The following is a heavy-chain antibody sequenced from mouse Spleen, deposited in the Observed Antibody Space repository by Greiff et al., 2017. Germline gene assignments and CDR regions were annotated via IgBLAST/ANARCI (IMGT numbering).Heavy chain of an antibody. CDR3: ARYGTKNYYYAMDY. V-gene: IGHV1-4*01. CDR1: GYTFTSYT. D-gene: IGHD3-3*01. CDR2: INPSSGYT. Sequence: LLESGAELARPGASVKMSCKASGYTFTSYTMHWVQQRPGQGLEWIGYINPSSGYTKYNQKFKDKATLTADKSSSTAYMQLSSLTSEDSAVYYCARYGTKNYYYAMDYWGQGTSVTVSS. J-gene: IGHJ4*01.